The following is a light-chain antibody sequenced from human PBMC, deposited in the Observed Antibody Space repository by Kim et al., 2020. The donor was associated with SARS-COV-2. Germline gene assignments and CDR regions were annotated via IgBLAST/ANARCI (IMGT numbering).Light chain of an antibody. CDR2: DVS. Sequence: QSALTQPASVSGSPGQSITISCTGTSSDVGDYNYVSWYKQHPGKAPKLMIYDVSNRPSGVSNRFSGSKSGNTASLTISGLQAEDEADYYCSSYTSSSTHVVFGGGTQLT. J-gene: IGLJ2*01. V-gene: IGLV2-14*03. CDR1: SSDVGDYNY. CDR3: SSYTSSSTHVV.